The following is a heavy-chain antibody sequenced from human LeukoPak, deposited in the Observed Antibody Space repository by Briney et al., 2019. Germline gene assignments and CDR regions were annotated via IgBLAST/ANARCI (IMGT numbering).Heavy chain of an antibody. CDR3: ARAVITMVRGVIDP. Sequence: SQTLSLTCTVSGGSISGGGYYWSWIRQHPGKGLEWIGYIYYSGSTYYNPSLKSRVTISVDTSKNQFSLKLSSVTAADTAVYYCARAVITMVRGVIDPWGQGTLVTVSS. CDR1: GGSISGGGYY. CDR2: IYYSGST. J-gene: IGHJ5*02. D-gene: IGHD3-10*01. V-gene: IGHV4-31*03.